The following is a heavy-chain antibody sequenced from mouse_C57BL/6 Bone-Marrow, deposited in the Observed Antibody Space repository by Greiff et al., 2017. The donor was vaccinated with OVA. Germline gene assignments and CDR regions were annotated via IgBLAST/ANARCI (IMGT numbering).Heavy chain of an antibody. Sequence: EVKLVESGGGLVQPGGSLKLSCAASGIDFSRYWMSWVRRAPGKGLEWIGEINPDSSTINYAPSLKDKFIISRDNAKNTLYLQMSKVRSEDTALYYCARGYGSREEGGYYFDYWGQGTTLTVSS. CDR2: INPDSSTI. CDR1: GIDFSRYW. CDR3: ARGYGSREEGGYYFDY. V-gene: IGHV4-1*01. J-gene: IGHJ2*01. D-gene: IGHD1-1*01.